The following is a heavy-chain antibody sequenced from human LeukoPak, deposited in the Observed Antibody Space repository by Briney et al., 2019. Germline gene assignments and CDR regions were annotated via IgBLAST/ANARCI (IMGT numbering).Heavy chain of an antibody. CDR1: GGSISSSSYY. CDR3: ARRNRITIFGVVIIPYDAFDI. Sequence: NPSETLSLTCTVSGGSISSSSYYWGWIRQPPGKGLEWIGSIYYSGSTYYNPSLKSRVTISVDTSKNQFSLKLSSVTAADTAVYYCARRNRITIFGVVIIPYDAFDIWGQGTMVTVSS. J-gene: IGHJ3*02. D-gene: IGHD3-3*01. CDR2: IYYSGST. V-gene: IGHV4-39*01.